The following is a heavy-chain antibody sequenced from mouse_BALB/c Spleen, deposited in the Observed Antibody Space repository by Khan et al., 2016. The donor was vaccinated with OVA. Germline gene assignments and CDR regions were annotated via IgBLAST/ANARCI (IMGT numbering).Heavy chain of an antibody. CDR2: IWSGGST. V-gene: IGHV2-2*02. J-gene: IGHJ3*01. CDR1: GFSLTNFG. CDR3: ARREYLLTWFAY. Sequence: QVQLMESGPGLVQPSQSLSITCTVSGFSLTNFGVHWVRQSPGKGLEWLGVIWSGGSTDYNAAFKSRLSISKDNSKSQVFFKMNSLKAKDTATYYCARREYLLTWFAYWGQGTLVTVSA.